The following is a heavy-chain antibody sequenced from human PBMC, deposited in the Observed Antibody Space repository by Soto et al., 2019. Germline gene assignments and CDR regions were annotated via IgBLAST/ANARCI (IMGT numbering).Heavy chain of an antibody. CDR1: GYTFTSYG. CDR2: ISAHNGNT. Sequence: QVHLVQSGAEVKKPGASVKVSCKASGYTFTSYGITWVRQAPGEGLEGMGWISAHNGNTDYAQKLQGRVIVTRDTSPSTAYMELRSLRSDDTAVYYCARGRYGDYWGQGALVTVSS. CDR3: ARGRYGDY. D-gene: IGHD1-1*01. V-gene: IGHV1-18*01. J-gene: IGHJ4*02.